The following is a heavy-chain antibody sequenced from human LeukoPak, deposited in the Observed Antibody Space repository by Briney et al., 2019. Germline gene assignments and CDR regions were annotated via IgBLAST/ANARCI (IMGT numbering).Heavy chain of an antibody. CDR3: AKDVSPRDNTKQLDV. D-gene: IGHD1-1*01. V-gene: IGHV4-61*01. CDR2: IYYTGTI. Sequence: SETLSLTCTVSGVSFSSGSYYWSWSGQRPGRGLEWIGYIYYTGTINYNHSIKSRVTMSVDTSKKQFSLQLSSVHAADTAMYFCAKDVSPRDNTKQLDVWGKGTKVTVSS. J-gene: IGHJ6*04. CDR1: GVSFSSGSYY.